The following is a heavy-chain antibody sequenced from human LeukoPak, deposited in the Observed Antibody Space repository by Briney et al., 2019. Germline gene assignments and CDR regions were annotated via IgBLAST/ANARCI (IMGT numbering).Heavy chain of an antibody. CDR3: ARDLNSGWIDY. D-gene: IGHD6-19*01. Sequence: PSETLSLTCSVSGGSISSYYWSWIRQPAGKGLEWIGRIYTSGSTNYNPSLKSRVTMSVDTSKNQFSLELSSVTAADTAVYYCARDLNSGWIDYWGQGTLVTVSS. J-gene: IGHJ4*02. V-gene: IGHV4-4*07. CDR2: IYTSGST. CDR1: GGSISSYY.